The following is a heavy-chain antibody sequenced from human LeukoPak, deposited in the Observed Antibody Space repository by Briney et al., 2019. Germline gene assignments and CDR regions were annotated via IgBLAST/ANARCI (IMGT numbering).Heavy chain of an antibody. J-gene: IGHJ4*02. Sequence: SETLSLTCAVSGGSISSSNWWSWVRQPPGKGLEWIGEIYHSGSTNSNPSLKSRVTISVDKSKNQFSLKLSSVTAADTAVYYCARDLGSRSSRYFDYWGQGTLVTVSS. V-gene: IGHV4-4*02. CDR3: ARDLGSRSSRYFDY. CDR2: IYHSGST. D-gene: IGHD1-26*01. CDR1: GGSISSSNW.